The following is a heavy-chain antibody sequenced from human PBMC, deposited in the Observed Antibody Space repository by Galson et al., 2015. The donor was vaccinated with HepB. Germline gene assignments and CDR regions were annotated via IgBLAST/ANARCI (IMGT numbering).Heavy chain of an antibody. Sequence: SVKVSCKASGYTFTSYGISWVRQAPGQGLEWMGWISAYNGNTNYAQKVQGRVTMTTDTSTSTAYMELRSLRSDDTAVYYCARASHKRDDYDILTGYYSFDYWGQGTLVTVSS. J-gene: IGHJ4*02. CDR2: ISAYNGNT. V-gene: IGHV1-18*04. CDR1: GYTFTSYG. CDR3: ARASHKRDDYDILTGYYSFDY. D-gene: IGHD3-9*01.